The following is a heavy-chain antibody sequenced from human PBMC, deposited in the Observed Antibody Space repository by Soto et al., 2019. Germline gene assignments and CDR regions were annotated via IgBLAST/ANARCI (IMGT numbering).Heavy chain of an antibody. CDR1: GYKVSTWHNFTSYW. D-gene: IGHD6-13*01. Sequence: GESLKISCMGSGYKVSTWHNFTSYWIAWVRQMPGEGLEWMGIIYPGDSDTRYSPSFQGQVTISADKSINSVYLQWSSLKASDTAMYYCARPVGEQQLAFDYWGQGTLVTVSS. V-gene: IGHV5-51*01. CDR2: IYPGDSDT. J-gene: IGHJ4*02. CDR3: ARPVGEQQLAFDY.